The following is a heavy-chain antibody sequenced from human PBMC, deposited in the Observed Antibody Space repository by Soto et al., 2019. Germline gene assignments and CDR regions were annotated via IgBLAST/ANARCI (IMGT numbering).Heavy chain of an antibody. CDR1: GGSISSGGYS. V-gene: IGHV4-30-2*06. J-gene: IGHJ5*02. Sequence: SETLSLTCAVSGGSISSGGYSWSWIRQSPGKGLEWIGYIYHSGSTYYNPSPKSRVTISVDRSKNQFSLKLSSVTAADTAVYYCARSVDPWGQGTLVTVS. CDR2: IYHSGST. CDR3: ARSVDP.